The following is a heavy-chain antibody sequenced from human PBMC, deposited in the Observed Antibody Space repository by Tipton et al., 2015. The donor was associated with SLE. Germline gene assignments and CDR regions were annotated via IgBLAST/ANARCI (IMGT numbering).Heavy chain of an antibody. CDR1: GYSFTRYP. CDR2: INTNNGNP. J-gene: IGHJ4*02. CDR3: ARAQEIDY. V-gene: IGHV7-4-1*02. Sequence: QSGPEVKKPGASVKVSCKASGYSFTRYPMNWVRQAPGQGLEWMGWINTNNGNPTYAQGFTGRFVFSLDTSVSTAYLQISSLRADDTAVYYCARAQEIDYWGQGTLVTVSS.